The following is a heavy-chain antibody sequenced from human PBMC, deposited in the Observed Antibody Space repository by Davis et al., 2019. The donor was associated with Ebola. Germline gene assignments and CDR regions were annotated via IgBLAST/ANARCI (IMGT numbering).Heavy chain of an antibody. Sequence: SETLSLTCSVSAGSISTYYWHWILQRPGQGLEWVGCIQNSGSPIYNPSLKSRVTMSVDTSKNQFSLKLSSVTAADTAVYYCARGNYGDYIVLYYYNKDVWGQGTTVTVSS. D-gene: IGHD4-17*01. V-gene: IGHV4-4*09. CDR2: IQNSGSP. J-gene: IGHJ6*02. CDR3: ARGNYGDYIVLYYYNKDV. CDR1: AGSISTYY.